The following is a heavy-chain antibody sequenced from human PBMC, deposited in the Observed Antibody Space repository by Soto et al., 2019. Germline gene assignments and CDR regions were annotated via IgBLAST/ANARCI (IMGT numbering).Heavy chain of an antibody. V-gene: IGHV4-59*08. D-gene: IGHD3-10*01. CDR2: IYYSGST. J-gene: IGHJ4*02. CDR3: ARRRGVISHYFDY. Sequence: QVQLQESGPGLVKPSETLSLTCTVSGGSISSYYWSWIRQPPGKGLEWIGYIYYSGSTNYNPSLKSRVTISVDTSKNQFSLKLSSVTAADTAVYYCARRRGVISHYFDYWCQGTLVTVSS. CDR1: GGSISSYY.